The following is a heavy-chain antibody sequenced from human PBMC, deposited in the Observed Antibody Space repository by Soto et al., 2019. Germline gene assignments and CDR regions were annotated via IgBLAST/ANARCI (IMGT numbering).Heavy chain of an antibody. Sequence: SETLSLTCTVSGGSISSSSYFWGWIRQPPGKGLEWIGSIYYSGSTYYTPSLKSRVTISVDTSKNQFSLKLSSVTAADTAVYYCARIRYYYGMDVWGQGTTVTVSS. V-gene: IGHV4-39*01. J-gene: IGHJ6*02. CDR2: IYYSGST. D-gene: IGHD5-18*01. CDR1: GGSISSSSYF. CDR3: ARIRYYYGMDV.